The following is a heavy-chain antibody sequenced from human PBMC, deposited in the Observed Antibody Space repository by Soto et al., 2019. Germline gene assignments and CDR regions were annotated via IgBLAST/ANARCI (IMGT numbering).Heavy chain of an antibody. CDR3: AREGKGGYSYGFDY. J-gene: IGHJ4*02. V-gene: IGHV1-69*08. CDR1: GGTFSSYT. D-gene: IGHD5-18*01. Sequence: QVQLVQSGAEVKKPGSSVKVSCKASGGTFSSYTISWVRQAPGQGLEWMGRIIPILGIANYAQKFQGRVTITADKSTSTAYMELSSLRSEDTAVYYCAREGKGGYSYGFDYWGQGTLVIVSS. CDR2: IIPILGIA.